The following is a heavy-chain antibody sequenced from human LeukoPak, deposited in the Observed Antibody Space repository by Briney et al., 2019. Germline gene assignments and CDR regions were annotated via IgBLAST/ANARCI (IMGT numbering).Heavy chain of an antibody. V-gene: IGHV3-48*03. Sequence: GGSLRLSCAGSGFTFSGYEMNWVRQAPGKGLEWVSYISSSGKTKFYADSVKGRFTISRDNAKNSLYLQMNSLRAEDTAVYYCARGGDYVDYWGQGTLVTVSS. CDR2: ISSSGKTK. CDR1: GFTFSGYE. J-gene: IGHJ4*02. CDR3: ARGGDYVDY.